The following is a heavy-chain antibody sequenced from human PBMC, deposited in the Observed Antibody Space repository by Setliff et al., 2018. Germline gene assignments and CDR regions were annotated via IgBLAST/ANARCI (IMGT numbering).Heavy chain of an antibody. J-gene: IGHJ4*02. CDR2: FYPGDSDI. CDR3: ARQLRRGVSYFDY. Sequence: PGESLKISCKTSGYSFTNHWIGWVRQMPGKGLEWMGIFYPGDSDIKYSPSFQGQATISADRSINTAYLHWSSLKASDTATYYCARQLRRGVSYFDYWGQGTLGTVSS. CDR1: GYSFTNHW. D-gene: IGHD4-17*01. V-gene: IGHV5-51*01.